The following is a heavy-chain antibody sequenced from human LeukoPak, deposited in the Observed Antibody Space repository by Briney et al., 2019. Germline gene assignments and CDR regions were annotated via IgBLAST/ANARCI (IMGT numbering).Heavy chain of an antibody. Sequence: PGRSLRLFCAASGFTFSSYWMSWVRQAPGKGLEWVANIKPDGSEKYYVDSVKGRFTISRDNAKKSMYLQMNSLRAEDTAVYYCARHLSGVTGYTYGRGIDYWGQGTLVTVSS. J-gene: IGHJ4*02. CDR2: IKPDGSEK. CDR1: GFTFSSYW. CDR3: ARHLSGVTGYTYGRGIDY. V-gene: IGHV3-7*01. D-gene: IGHD5-18*01.